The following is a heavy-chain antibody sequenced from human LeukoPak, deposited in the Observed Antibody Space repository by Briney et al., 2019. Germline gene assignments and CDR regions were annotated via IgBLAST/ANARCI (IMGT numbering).Heavy chain of an antibody. J-gene: IGHJ4*02. CDR1: GGSISSYY. V-gene: IGHV4-59*01. D-gene: IGHD1-26*01. CDR2: IYYSGST. CDR3: ARVGKWELLRTFDY. Sequence: PSETLSLTCTVPGGSISSYYWSWIRQPPGKGLEWIGYIYYSGSTNYNPSLKSRVTISVDTSKNQFSLKLSSVTAADTAVYYCARVGKWELLRTFDYWGQGTLVTVSS.